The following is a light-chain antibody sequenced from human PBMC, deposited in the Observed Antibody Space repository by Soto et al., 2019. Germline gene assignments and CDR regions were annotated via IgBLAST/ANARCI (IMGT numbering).Light chain of an antibody. V-gene: IGKV3-15*01. J-gene: IGKJ1*01. CDR2: DAS. CDR3: QQYNYWPWT. Sequence: EMVMTQSPATLSVSPGERATLSCRASQSLSSNLAWYQQNPGQAPRLLIYDASTRATGIPARFSGSGSGTEFILTISSLQSEDFAVYYCQQYNYWPWTFGQGTKVEIK. CDR1: QSLSSN.